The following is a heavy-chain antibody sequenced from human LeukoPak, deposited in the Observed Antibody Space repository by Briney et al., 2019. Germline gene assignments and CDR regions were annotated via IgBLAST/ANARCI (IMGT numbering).Heavy chain of an antibody. D-gene: IGHD3-9*01. CDR3: ARGPLLEYYDILTGSNTRVAFDI. CDR1: GYTFTGYY. Sequence: ASVKVSCKASGYTFTGYYMHWVRQAPGQGLEWMGWINANSDGTNYAQKFQGRVTMTRDTSISTAYMELSNLRSEDAAVYYCARGPLLEYYDILTGSNTRVAFDIWGQGTMVTVSS. J-gene: IGHJ3*02. CDR2: INANSDGT. V-gene: IGHV1-2*02.